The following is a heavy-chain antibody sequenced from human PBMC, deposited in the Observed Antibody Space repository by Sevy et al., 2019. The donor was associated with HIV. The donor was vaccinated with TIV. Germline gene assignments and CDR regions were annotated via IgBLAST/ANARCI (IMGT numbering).Heavy chain of an antibody. Sequence: ASVKVSCKASGGTFSTYGISWVRQAPGQGPEWMGGIIPILRTVNYAQKFQGRVTITADESTKTAYMELSSLRSEDTAVYYCARGGGNGWYYFDYWGQETLVTVSS. V-gene: IGHV1-69*13. CDR1: GGTFSTYG. J-gene: IGHJ4*02. CDR2: IIPILRTV. CDR3: ARGGGNGWYYFDY. D-gene: IGHD6-19*01.